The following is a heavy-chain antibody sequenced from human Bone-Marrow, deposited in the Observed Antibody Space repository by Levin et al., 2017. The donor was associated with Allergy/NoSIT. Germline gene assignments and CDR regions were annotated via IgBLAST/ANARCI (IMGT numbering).Heavy chain of an antibody. Sequence: GGSLRLSCAASGFSFNNFAMHWVRQAPGKGLEWVAAISYDGRNKYYADSVKGRFTISRDNSKNTVFFQMNSLTTEDTALYYCARDGGPIIVVPRTISFFPYWGQGTLVTVSS. V-gene: IGHV3-30-3*01. CDR2: ISYDGRNK. CDR1: GFSFNNFA. CDR3: ARDGGPIIVVPRTISFFPY. J-gene: IGHJ4*02. D-gene: IGHD2-15*01.